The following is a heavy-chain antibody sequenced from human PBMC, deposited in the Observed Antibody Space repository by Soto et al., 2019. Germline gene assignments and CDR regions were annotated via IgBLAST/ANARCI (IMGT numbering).Heavy chain of an antibody. Sequence: VGSLRLSCTGPGFAFSSHPMSWVRQAPERGLEWVSGISDGGDLTYNADSVRGRFTISRDNSKNTLFLQMNSLRVEDTAVYYCARRAFGSSRSFDIWGQGTMVTVSS. CDR3: ARRAFGSSRSFDI. V-gene: IGHV3-23*01. J-gene: IGHJ3*02. CDR1: GFAFSSHP. CDR2: ISDGGDLT. D-gene: IGHD6-6*01.